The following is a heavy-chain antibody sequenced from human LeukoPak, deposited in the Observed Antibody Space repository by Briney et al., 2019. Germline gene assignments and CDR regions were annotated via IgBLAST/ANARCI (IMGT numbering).Heavy chain of an antibody. Sequence: ASVKVSCKTSGYTFSSYAIHWVRQAPGQSLEWMGWINPNSGGTNYAQKFQGWVTMTRDTSISTAYMELSRLRSDDTAVYYCARPFHSNVYGTSWWISWGQGTLVTVSS. V-gene: IGHV1-2*04. J-gene: IGHJ5*02. D-gene: IGHD6-13*01. CDR2: INPNSGGT. CDR1: GYTFSSYA. CDR3: ARPFHSNVYGTSWWIS.